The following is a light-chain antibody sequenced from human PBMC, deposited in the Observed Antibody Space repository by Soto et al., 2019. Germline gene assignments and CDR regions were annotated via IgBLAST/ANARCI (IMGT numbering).Light chain of an antibody. Sequence: DIVMTQSPLSLPVTPGEPASISCRSSQSPLHTDGYNSLDWYLQKPGQSPQLLIYLGSNRASGVPGRFSGSGSCSDFTLQISRVEAEYGGVDYCMPSLQTPRTFGQGTKVEIK. CDR2: LGS. V-gene: IGKV2-28*01. J-gene: IGKJ1*01. CDR3: MPSLQTPRT. CDR1: QSPLHTDGYNS.